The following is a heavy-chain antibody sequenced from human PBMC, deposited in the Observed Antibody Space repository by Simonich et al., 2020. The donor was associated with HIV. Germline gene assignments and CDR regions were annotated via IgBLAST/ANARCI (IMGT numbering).Heavy chain of an antibody. CDR1: GESFIGYY. CDR3: ARHFGERELLYYYYYMDV. D-gene: IGHD1-26*01. Sequence: QVQLQQWGAGLLKPSETLSLTCAVYGESFIGYYWTWIRQPPEKGLEWIGEINHRGSTNYIPALKSRVTISGDTSKNQFSLKLSSVTAADTAVYYCARHFGERELLYYYYYMDVWGKGTTVTVSS. CDR2: INHRGST. J-gene: IGHJ6*03. V-gene: IGHV4-34*01.